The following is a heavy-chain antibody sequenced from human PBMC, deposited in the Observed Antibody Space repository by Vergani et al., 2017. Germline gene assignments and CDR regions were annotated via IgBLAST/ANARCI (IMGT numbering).Heavy chain of an antibody. Sequence: QVQLQQWGGGLLKPSETLSLTCVVNGESFTSYHWTWIRQSPGEGLGWVGDIDYTGRPDYNPSLKSRLTMSVDKSRNQFSLTFNSVTATDTAIYFCARVNTETNGHLYYYYYMDVWGKGTAVTVS. V-gene: IGHV4-34*01. CDR2: IDYTGRP. CDR3: ARVNTETNGHLYYYYYMDV. D-gene: IGHD4-11*01. J-gene: IGHJ6*03. CDR1: GESFTSYH.